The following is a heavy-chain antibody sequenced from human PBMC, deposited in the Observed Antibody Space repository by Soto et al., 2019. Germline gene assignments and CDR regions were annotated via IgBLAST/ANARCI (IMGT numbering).Heavy chain of an antibody. D-gene: IGHD3-10*01. V-gene: IGHV1-8*01. CDR1: GYTFTSYD. J-gene: IGHJ4*02. CDR3: ARGGVFFFAAPTNPFDY. Sequence: QVQLEQSGAEVKKPGASVKVSCKASGYTFTSYDINWVRQATGQGLEWMGWMNPNSGNTGYAQKFQGRVTMTRNTSISTAYMELSSLRSEDTAVYYCARGGVFFFAAPTNPFDYWGQGTLVTVSS. CDR2: MNPNSGNT.